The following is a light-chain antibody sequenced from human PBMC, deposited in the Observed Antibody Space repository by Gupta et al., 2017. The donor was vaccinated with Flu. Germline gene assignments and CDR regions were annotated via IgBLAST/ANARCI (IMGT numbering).Light chain of an antibody. Sequence: DIQMNQSPSSLSASVGDRVTITCQASQDISNYLNWYQQKPGKAPKLLIYEASNLETGVPSRFSGSGSGTDFTFTISSLQPEDIATYYCQQYDNRYTFGQGTKLEIK. V-gene: IGKV1-33*01. CDR3: QQYDNRYT. CDR1: QDISNY. J-gene: IGKJ2*01. CDR2: EAS.